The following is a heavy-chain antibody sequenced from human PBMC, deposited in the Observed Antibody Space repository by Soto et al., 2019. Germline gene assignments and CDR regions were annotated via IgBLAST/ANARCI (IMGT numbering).Heavy chain of an antibody. J-gene: IGHJ4*02. V-gene: IGHV3-30*18. Sequence: GGSLRLSCAASGFTFSSYGMHWVRQAPGKGLEWVAVISYDGSNKYYADSVKGRFTISRDNSKNTLYLQMNSLRAEDTAVYYCAKDSLSSGYERNDYWGQGTLVTVSS. CDR2: ISYDGSNK. CDR1: GFTFSSYG. CDR3: AKDSLSSGYERNDY. D-gene: IGHD5-12*01.